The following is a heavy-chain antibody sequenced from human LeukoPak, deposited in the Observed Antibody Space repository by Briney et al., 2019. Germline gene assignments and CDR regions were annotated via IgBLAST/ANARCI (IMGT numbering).Heavy chain of an antibody. V-gene: IGHV4-30-4*08. D-gene: IGHD3-3*01. CDR2: IYYSGST. CDR1: GGSISSGDYY. CDR3: AVHIPFWSGYYAFDY. J-gene: IGHJ4*02. Sequence: SQTLSLTCTVSGGSISSGDYYWSWIRQPPGKGLEWIGYIYYSGSTYYNPSLKSRVTISVDTSKNQFSLKLSSVTAADTAVYYCAVHIPFWSGYYAFDYWGQGILVTVSS.